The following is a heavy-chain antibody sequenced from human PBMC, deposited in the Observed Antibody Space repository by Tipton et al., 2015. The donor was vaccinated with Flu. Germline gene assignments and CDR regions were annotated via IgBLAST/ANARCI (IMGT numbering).Heavy chain of an antibody. CDR2: INHSGST. CDR1: GGSFSGYY. V-gene: IGHV4-34*01. CDR3: ARRRGYCSGGSCYSRRFDP. D-gene: IGHD2-15*01. J-gene: IGHJ5*02. Sequence: TLSLTCAVYGGSFSGYYWCWIRQPPWKGLERIGEINHSGSTNYNPSLKSRVTISVDTSKNQFFLKLSSVTAADTAVYYCARRRGYCSGGSCYSRRFDPWGQGTLVTVSS.